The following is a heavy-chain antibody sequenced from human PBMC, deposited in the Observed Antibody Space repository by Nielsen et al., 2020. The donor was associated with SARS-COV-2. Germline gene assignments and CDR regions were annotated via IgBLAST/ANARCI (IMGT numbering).Heavy chain of an antibody. CDR1: GFTFSSYW. D-gene: IGHD3-9*01. J-gene: IGHJ4*02. Sequence: GESLKISCAASGFTFSSYWMSWVRQAPGKGLEWVSYISSSSSTIYYADSVKGRFTISRDNAKNSLYLQMNSLRDEDTAVYYCASLTGYPDYWGQGTLVTVSS. CDR3: ASLTGYPDY. V-gene: IGHV3-48*02. CDR2: ISSSSSTI.